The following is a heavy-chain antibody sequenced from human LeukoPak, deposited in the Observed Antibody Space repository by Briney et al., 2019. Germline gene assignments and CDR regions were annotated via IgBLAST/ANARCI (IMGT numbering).Heavy chain of an antibody. CDR3: ARDLITIATPYFDY. D-gene: IGHD2-21*01. CDR1: GYTFTGYY. CDR2: INCNSGGT. Sequence: ASVKVSCKASGYTFTGYYIHWVRQAPGQGLEWMGWINCNSGGTKYSQKFQGRVTMTRDTSISTVYMELNSLRSDDTAVYYCARDLITIATPYFDYWGQGTLVTVST. J-gene: IGHJ4*02. V-gene: IGHV1-2*02.